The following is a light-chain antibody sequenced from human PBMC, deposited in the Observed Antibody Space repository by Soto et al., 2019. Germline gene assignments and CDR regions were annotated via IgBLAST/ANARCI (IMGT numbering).Light chain of an antibody. CDR3: QQYKNWPPLT. V-gene: IGKV3-15*01. CDR2: GAS. Sequence: EIVMTQSPATLSVSPGETATLSCRASQSVGSAVAWYQHKPGQAPRLLIVGASIRATGVPGRFSGGGSGTEFNLTNNSLQSEDFAVYYWQQYKNWPPLTFGGGTTVEIK. CDR1: QSVGSA. J-gene: IGKJ4*01.